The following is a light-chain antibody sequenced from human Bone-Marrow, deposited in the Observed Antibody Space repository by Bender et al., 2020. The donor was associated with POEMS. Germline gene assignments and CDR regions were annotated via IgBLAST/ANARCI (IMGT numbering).Light chain of an antibody. CDR1: MFSVKL. J-gene: IGLJ3*02. V-gene: IGLV3-25*03. CDR2: KHT. Sequence: SSDLTQVPSMSVSPGQTARITCSGEMFSVKLAHLYQKKPGHAPLMIIFKHTERPSGIPERFSGSSSETTITLTISGVREEDEAGYYCQSLDGRSFIRVFGGGTKLT. CDR3: QSLDGRSFIRV.